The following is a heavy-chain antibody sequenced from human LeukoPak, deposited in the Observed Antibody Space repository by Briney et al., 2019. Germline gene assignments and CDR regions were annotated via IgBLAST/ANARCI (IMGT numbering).Heavy chain of an antibody. V-gene: IGHV5-51*01. CDR2: IYPGDSNT. CDR1: GYSFTSYW. CDR3: ARGSGYQYYFDY. D-gene: IGHD3-3*01. Sequence: AESLKISCKGAGYSFTSYWIGWVRPMAGKGLEWMVIIYPGDSNTTYSLYFQGKVTISADKSISTAYLQWSSLKASDTAMYYCARGSGYQYYFDYWGQGTLVTVSS. J-gene: IGHJ4*02.